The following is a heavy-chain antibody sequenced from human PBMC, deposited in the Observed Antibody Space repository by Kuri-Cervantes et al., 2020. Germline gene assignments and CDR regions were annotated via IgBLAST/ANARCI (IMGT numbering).Heavy chain of an antibody. D-gene: IGHD3-22*01. J-gene: IGHJ4*02. Sequence: GESLKISCAASGFTFSSYAMSWVRQAPGKGLEWVSAISGSGGSTYYADSVKGRFTISRDNAKNSLYLQMNSLRAEDTAVYYCARFTYYYDSSGSRFDYWGQGTLVTVSS. CDR3: ARFTYYYDSSGSRFDY. CDR2: ISGSGGST. CDR1: GFTFSSYA. V-gene: IGHV3-23*01.